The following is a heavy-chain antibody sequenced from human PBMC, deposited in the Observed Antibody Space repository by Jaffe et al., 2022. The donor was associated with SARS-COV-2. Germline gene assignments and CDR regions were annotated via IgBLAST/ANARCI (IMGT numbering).Heavy chain of an antibody. CDR2: IKQDGSEK. Sequence: EVQVVESGGGLVQPGGSLRLSCAASGFTFSSYWMGWVRQAPGKGLEWVANIKQDGSEKYYVDSVKGRFTISRDNAKNSLYLQMNSLRAEDTAVYYCVVTAESGCLDYWGQGTLVTVSS. D-gene: IGHD1-1*01. CDR3: VVTAESGCLDY. J-gene: IGHJ4*02. CDR1: GFTFSSYW. V-gene: IGHV3-7*01.